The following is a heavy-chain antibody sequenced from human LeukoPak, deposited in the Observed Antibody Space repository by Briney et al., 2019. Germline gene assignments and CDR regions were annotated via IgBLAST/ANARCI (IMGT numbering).Heavy chain of an antibody. CDR1: GFTFSSYT. Sequence: GGSLRLSCAVSGFTFSSYTMNWVRQTPGKGLEWVSAIKGSGSFTKYADSVTSRFTISRDNSKNMLYLQMSSLTADDTAIYYYARDPNGDYIGAFDFGGQGTMVTVSS. V-gene: IGHV3-23*01. CDR3: ARDPNGDYIGAFDF. CDR2: IKGSGSFT. D-gene: IGHD4-17*01. J-gene: IGHJ3*01.